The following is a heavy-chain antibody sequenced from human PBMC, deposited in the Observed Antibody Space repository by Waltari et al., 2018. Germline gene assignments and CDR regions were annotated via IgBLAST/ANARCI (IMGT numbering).Heavy chain of an antibody. D-gene: IGHD3-10*01. CDR3: GRARVQGVKYFDY. CDR2: IDSDGSST. CDR1: GSTFSSYR. J-gene: IGHJ4*02. Sequence: QLVEPSGGLVQPVGSLILCSAGSGSTFSSYRMHWVRHGPGTGLMWVSRIDSDGSSTSYEDSVRGRFTISRDNAKNTLYLQMNSVRDEDTAVYYCGRARVQGVKYFDYWGRGTLVTVSS. V-gene: IGHV3-74*01.